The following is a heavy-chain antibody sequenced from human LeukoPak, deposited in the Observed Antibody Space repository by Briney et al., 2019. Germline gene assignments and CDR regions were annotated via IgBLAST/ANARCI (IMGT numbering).Heavy chain of an antibody. Sequence: ASVKVSCKASGYTFTGYYMHWARQAPGQGLEWMGWINPNSGGTNYAQKFQGRVTMTRDTSISTAYMELSRLRSDDTAVYYCARAPHFFDTSGSRYYFDYWGQGALVTVSS. V-gene: IGHV1-2*02. J-gene: IGHJ4*02. D-gene: IGHD3-22*01. CDR2: INPNSGGT. CDR3: ARAPHFFDTSGSRYYFDY. CDR1: GYTFTGYY.